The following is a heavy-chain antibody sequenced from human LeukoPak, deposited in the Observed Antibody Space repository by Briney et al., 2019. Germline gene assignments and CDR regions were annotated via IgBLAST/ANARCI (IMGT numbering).Heavy chain of an antibody. CDR3: AAGPLGHISRGLDS. CDR2: FFTGGSA. D-gene: IGHD3-10*01. Sequence: SETLSLTCTVSDGSISTYFWTWIRQPAGKGLEWVGRFFTGGSATYNPSLKSRVTMSVDTSKNQLSLKVTSVTAADTAVYFCAAGPLGHISRGLDSWGQGTLVTVSS. V-gene: IGHV4-4*07. CDR1: DGSISTYF. J-gene: IGHJ4*02.